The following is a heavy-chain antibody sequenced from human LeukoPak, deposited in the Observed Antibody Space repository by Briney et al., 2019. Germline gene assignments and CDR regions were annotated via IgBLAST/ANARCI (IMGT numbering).Heavy chain of an antibody. CDR1: GFTSSSYA. J-gene: IGHJ4*02. CDR3: ASIGYSSGWYGDFDY. CDR2: ISVDGSDE. D-gene: IGHD6-19*01. Sequence: GGSLRLSCAASGFTSSSYAMHWVRQAAGKGLEWVAVISVDGSDEYYPDSVKGRFSISRDNFKNTLYLQMNNLSPEDRAVYYCASIGYSSGWYGDFDYWGQGTLVTVSS. V-gene: IGHV3-30-3*01.